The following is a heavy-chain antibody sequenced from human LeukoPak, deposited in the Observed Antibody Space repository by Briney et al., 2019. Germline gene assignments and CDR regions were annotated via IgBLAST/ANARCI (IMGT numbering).Heavy chain of an antibody. J-gene: IGHJ4*02. CDR3: AKVFTVTPFY. CDR1: GFTLSSYG. V-gene: IGHV3-30*02. CDR2: IRYDGSNK. D-gene: IGHD4-17*01. Sequence: GGSLRLSCAASGFTLSSYGMHWVRQAPGKGLEWVAFIRYDGSNKYYADSVKGRFTISRDNSKNTLYLQMNSLRAEDTAVYYCAKVFTVTPFYWGQGTLVTVSS.